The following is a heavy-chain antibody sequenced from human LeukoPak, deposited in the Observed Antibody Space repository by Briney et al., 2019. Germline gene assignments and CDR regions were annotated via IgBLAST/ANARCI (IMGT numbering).Heavy chain of an antibody. CDR1: GGSISSYY. CDR2: IYYSGST. CDR3: AGGGIAAADFDY. D-gene: IGHD6-13*01. Sequence: SETLSLTCTVSGGSISSYYWSWIRQPPGKGLEWIGYIYYSGSTNYNPSLKSRVTISVDTSKNQFSLKLSSVTAADTAVHYCAGGGIAAADFDYWGQGTLVTVSS. J-gene: IGHJ4*02. V-gene: IGHV4-59*01.